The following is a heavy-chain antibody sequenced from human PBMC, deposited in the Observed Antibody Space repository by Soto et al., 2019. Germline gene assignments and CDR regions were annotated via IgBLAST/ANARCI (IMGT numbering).Heavy chain of an antibody. Sequence: SQTLSLTCAISGDSVSSNSAAWNWIRQSPSRGLEWLGRTYYRSKWYDDYAVSVKSRITINPDTSKNQFSLQLNSVTPEDTAVYCCARVGAPYYYDSSGYYSGEDYGMDVWGQGTTVTVSS. V-gene: IGHV6-1*01. D-gene: IGHD3-22*01. J-gene: IGHJ6*02. CDR2: TYYRSKWYD. CDR1: GDSVSSNSAA. CDR3: ARVGAPYYYDSSGYYSGEDYGMDV.